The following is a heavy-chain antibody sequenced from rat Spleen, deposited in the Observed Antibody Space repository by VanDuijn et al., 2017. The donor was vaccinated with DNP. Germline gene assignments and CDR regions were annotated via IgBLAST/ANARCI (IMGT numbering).Heavy chain of an antibody. Sequence: EVQLVESGGGLVQPGRSMKLSCAASGFTFSDYNMAWVRQAPKKGLEWVATISYDGSSTYYRASVKGRFTISRDNAKSTLYLQMDSLRSEDTATYYCARRGIYYYSSYIYQGDYWGQGVMVTVSS. CDR2: ISYDGSST. V-gene: IGHV5-7*01. J-gene: IGHJ2*01. CDR1: GFTFSDYN. CDR3: ARRGIYYYSSYIYQGDY. D-gene: IGHD1-2*01.